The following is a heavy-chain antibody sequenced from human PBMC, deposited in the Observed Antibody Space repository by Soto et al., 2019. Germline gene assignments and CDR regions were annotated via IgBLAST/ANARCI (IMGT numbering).Heavy chain of an antibody. Sequence: GGSLRLSCAASGFTFSNYGMNWVRQTPGKGLEWVAVISYDGSNKYYADSVKGRFTISRDNSKNTLYLQMNSLRAEDTAVYYCVKGGYHYFDYWGQGTLVTVSS. V-gene: IGHV3-30*18. CDR3: VKGGYHYFDY. D-gene: IGHD5-12*01. J-gene: IGHJ4*02. CDR2: ISYDGSNK. CDR1: GFTFSNYG.